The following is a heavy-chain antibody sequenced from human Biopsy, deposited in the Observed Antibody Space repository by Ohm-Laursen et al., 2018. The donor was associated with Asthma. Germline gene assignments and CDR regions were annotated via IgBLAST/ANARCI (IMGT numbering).Heavy chain of an antibody. CDR1: GYTFINYA. J-gene: IGHJ3*02. CDR2: INAANGNT. Sequence: SVKVSCNASGYTFINYAIHWVRQAPGHSLEWMGWINAANGNTKYSQKFQGRLTISRDTSASTAYMDLSSLRSEGTAVYYCARTYFDFLTGQVHDAFAMWGQGTMVTVSS. D-gene: IGHD3-9*01. CDR3: ARTYFDFLTGQVHDAFAM. V-gene: IGHV1-3*01.